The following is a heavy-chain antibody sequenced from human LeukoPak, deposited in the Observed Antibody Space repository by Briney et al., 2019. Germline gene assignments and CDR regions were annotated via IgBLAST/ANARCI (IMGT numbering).Heavy chain of an antibody. Sequence: GGSLRLSCAASGFTFSSYSMNWVRQAPGKGLEWVSSISSSRSYIYYADSVKGRFTISRDNAKNSLYLQMNSLRAEDTAVYYCARDGYCSSTSCYPYYFDYWGQGTLVTVSS. V-gene: IGHV3-21*01. CDR2: ISSSRSYI. J-gene: IGHJ4*02. CDR1: GFTFSSYS. CDR3: ARDGYCSSTSCYPYYFDY. D-gene: IGHD2-2*03.